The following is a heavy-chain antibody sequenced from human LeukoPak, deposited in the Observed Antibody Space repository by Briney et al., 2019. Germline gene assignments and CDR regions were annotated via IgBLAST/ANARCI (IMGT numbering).Heavy chain of an antibody. J-gene: IGHJ6*02. D-gene: IGHD1-20*01. CDR1: GFTFSIYG. CDR2: ISYDGSNK. V-gene: IGHV3-30*18. Sequence: GRSLRLSCAASGFTFSIYGVHWAPDAPAKGLEWGVVISYDGSNKYYADSVKGRFTISRDNSKNTLYLQMNSLRAEDTAVYHCAKALLTGTYYYYAMDVWGQGTTVTVSS. CDR3: AKALLTGTYYYYAMDV.